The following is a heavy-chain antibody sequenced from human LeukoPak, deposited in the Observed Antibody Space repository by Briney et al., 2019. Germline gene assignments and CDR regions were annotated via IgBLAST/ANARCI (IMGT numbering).Heavy chain of an antibody. J-gene: IGHJ4*02. V-gene: IGHV3-23*01. D-gene: IGHD3-22*01. Sequence: PGGSLRLSCAASGFTFSSYAMSWVRQAPGKGLEWVSAISGSGGSTYYAGSVKGRFTISRDNSKNTLYLQMNSLRAEDTAVYYCAKLLLYDSSGPRDYWGQGTLVTVSS. CDR3: AKLLLYDSSGPRDY. CDR2: ISGSGGST. CDR1: GFTFSSYA.